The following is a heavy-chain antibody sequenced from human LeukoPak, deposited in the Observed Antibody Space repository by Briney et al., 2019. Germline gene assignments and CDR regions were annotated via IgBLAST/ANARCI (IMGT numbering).Heavy chain of an antibody. V-gene: IGHV1-69*13. CDR2: IIPIFGTA. CDR1: GGTFSSYA. D-gene: IGHD1-26*01. J-gene: IGHJ4*02. CDR3: ARASEGHIVGATTEGDY. Sequence: SVKVSCRASGGTFSSYAISWVRQAPGQGLEWMGGIIPIFGTANYAQKFQGRVTITADESTSTAYMKLSSLRSEDTAVYYCARASEGHIVGATTEGDYWGQGTLVTVSS.